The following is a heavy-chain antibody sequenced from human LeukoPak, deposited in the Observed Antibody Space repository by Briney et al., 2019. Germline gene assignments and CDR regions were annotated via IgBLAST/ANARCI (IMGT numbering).Heavy chain of an antibody. CDR3: ARVVWYGYFDY. Sequence: SETLSLTCAVYGGSFSGYYWSWIRQPAGKGLEWIGRIYTSGSTNYNPSLKSRVTMSVDTSKNQFSLKLSSVTAADTAVYYCARVVWYGYFDYWGQGTLVTVSS. CDR2: IYTSGST. D-gene: IGHD2-8*01. J-gene: IGHJ4*02. V-gene: IGHV4-59*10. CDR1: GGSFSGYY.